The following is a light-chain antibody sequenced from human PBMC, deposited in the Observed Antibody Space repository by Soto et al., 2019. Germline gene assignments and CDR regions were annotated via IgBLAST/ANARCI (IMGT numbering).Light chain of an antibody. CDR3: KQYTHLPRT. J-gene: IGKJ1*01. V-gene: IGKV3-15*01. CDR2: VAS. CDR1: QTVSGS. Sequence: TKSAAALSVSPGERATLSCRASQTVSGSFAWYVQKPGQAPRLLIYVASTRATGIPARFSGSGSGTEFTLKISRLQSEDFAVYYCKQYTHLPRTFGQGTKVDIK.